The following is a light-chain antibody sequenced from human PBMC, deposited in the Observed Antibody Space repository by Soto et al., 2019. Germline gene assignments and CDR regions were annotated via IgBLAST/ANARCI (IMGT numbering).Light chain of an antibody. V-gene: IGKV1D-12*01. Sequence: DIQMTQSPSSVSATVGDSVTITCRAGQDIASWFAWYQKKPGKAPNLLIYGASTLQSGVPSRFSGSRAGTDFTLTISSLQPEDLATYYCPQANSFPRTFGGGTKVEIK. CDR3: PQANSFPRT. CDR1: QDIASW. CDR2: GAS. J-gene: IGKJ4*02.